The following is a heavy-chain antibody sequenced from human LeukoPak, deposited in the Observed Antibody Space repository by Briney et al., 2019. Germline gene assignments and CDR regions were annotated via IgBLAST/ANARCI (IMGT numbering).Heavy chain of an antibody. D-gene: IGHD4-11*01. J-gene: IGHJ6*02. V-gene: IGHV3-21*01. CDR3: ARDSTRGVGLAVTTPLYYGMDV. CDR1: GFTFSSYS. Sequence: PGGSLRLSCAASGFTFSSYSMNWVRQAPGKGLEWVSSISSSSSYIYYADSVKGRFTISRDNAKNSLYLQMNSLRAEDTAVYYCARDSTRGVGLAVTTPLYYGMDVWGQGTTVTVSS. CDR2: ISSSSSYI.